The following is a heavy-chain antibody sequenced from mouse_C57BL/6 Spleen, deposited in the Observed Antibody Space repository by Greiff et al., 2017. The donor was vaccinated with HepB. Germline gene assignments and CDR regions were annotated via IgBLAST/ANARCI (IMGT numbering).Heavy chain of an antibody. CDR2: ISDGGSYT. V-gene: IGHV5-4*01. D-gene: IGHD3-3*01. CDR3: ARDRDYFDY. J-gene: IGHJ2*01. CDR1: GFTFSSYA. Sequence: DVMLVESGGGLVKPGGSLKLSCAASGFTFSSYAMSWVRQTPEKRLEWVATISDGGSYTYYPDNVKGRFTISRDNAKNNLYLQMSHMKSEDTAMYYCARDRDYFDYWGQGTTLTVSS.